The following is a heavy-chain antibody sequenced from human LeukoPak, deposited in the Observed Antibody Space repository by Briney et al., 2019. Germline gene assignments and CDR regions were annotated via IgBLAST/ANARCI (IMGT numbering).Heavy chain of an antibody. CDR1: GDSISSSYF. J-gene: IGHJ5*02. D-gene: IGHD3-10*01. CDR2: ISHSENT. CDR3: ARHRRAYYYGSGSTTGGFDP. V-gene: IGHV4-38-2*01. Sequence: PSETLSLTCYVSGDSISSSYFWGWIRQPPGTGLEWIGSISHSENTFYNPSLKSRVTISVDTSKNHFSLKLSSVTAADTAVYYCARHRRAYYYGSGSTTGGFDPWGQGTLVTVSS.